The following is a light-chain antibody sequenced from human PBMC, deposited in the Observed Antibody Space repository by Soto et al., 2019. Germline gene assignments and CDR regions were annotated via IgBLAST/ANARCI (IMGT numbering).Light chain of an antibody. J-gene: IGLJ2*01. V-gene: IGLV2-14*01. CDR2: EVA. CDR3: SSYTTTNPVV. CDR1: SSDVGSYNY. Sequence: QSALTQPASVSGSPGQSITISCTGTSSDVGSYNYVSWYQHHPGKAPKVIIYEVANRPPEISNRFSGSKSGNTAYLTISGLQAEDEVDYYCSSYTTTNPVVFAGGTKLTVL.